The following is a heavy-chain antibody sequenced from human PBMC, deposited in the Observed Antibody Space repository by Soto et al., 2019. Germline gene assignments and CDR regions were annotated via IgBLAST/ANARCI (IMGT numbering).Heavy chain of an antibody. J-gene: IGHJ3*02. Sequence: SVKVSCKASGFTFTSSAMQWVRQARGQRLEWIGWIVVGSGNTNYAQKFQERVTITRDMSTSTAYMELSSLRSEDTAVYYCAAAKLVGLSPAFDIWGQGTMVTVSS. V-gene: IGHV1-58*02. CDR2: IVVGSGNT. CDR1: GFTFTSSA. CDR3: AAAKLVGLSPAFDI. D-gene: IGHD6-13*01.